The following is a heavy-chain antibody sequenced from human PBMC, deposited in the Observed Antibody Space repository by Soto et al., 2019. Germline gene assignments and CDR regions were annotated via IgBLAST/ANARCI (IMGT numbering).Heavy chain of an antibody. V-gene: IGHV3-23*01. D-gene: IGHD3-22*01. CDR2: ISGSGGST. Sequence: GGSLRLSCAASGFTFSSYAMSWGRQAPWKGLEWVSAISGSGGSTYYADSVKGRFTISRDNSKNTLYLQMNSLRAEDTAVYYCAKTLSPYYYDSSGYLDYWGQGTLVTVSS. J-gene: IGHJ4*02. CDR3: AKTLSPYYYDSSGYLDY. CDR1: GFTFSSYA.